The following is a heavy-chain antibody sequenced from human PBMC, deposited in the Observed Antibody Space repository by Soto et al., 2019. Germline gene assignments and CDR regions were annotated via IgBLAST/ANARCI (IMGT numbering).Heavy chain of an antibody. Sequence: EVQLLESGGGLVQPGGSLRLSCAASGFTFSSYAMSWVRQAPGKGLEWVSGISGVGGSTYYADSVKGRFTISRDNSKNTVYLQMNSLRAEDTAVYYCAKRMIVVVVAATRFPFDSWGQGTLVTVSS. J-gene: IGHJ4*02. CDR2: ISGVGGST. CDR1: GFTFSSYA. CDR3: AKRMIVVVVAATRFPFDS. D-gene: IGHD2-15*01. V-gene: IGHV3-23*01.